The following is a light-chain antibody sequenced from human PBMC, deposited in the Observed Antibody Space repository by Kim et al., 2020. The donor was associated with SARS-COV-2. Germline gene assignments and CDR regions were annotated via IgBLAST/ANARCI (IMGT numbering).Light chain of an antibody. CDR3: QTWGTGIPV. V-gene: IGLV4-69*01. Sequence: QLVLTQSPSASASLGASVKLTCTLSSGHSNYAIAWHQQQPQKGPRYLMKLNSDGSHSKGDGIPDRFSGSSSGAERYLTISSLQSEDEADYYCQTWGTGIPVFGVGTQLTVL. J-gene: IGLJ3*02. CDR2: LNSDGSH. CDR1: SGHSNYA.